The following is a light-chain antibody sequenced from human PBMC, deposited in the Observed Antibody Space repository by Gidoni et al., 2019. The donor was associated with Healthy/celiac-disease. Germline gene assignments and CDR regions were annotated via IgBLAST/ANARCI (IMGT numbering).Light chain of an antibody. Sequence: SYELTQPPSVAGSPGQTASITSSGDKLGDNYACWYQQKPGQSPVLVIYQDSKRPSGIPERFSGSNSGNTATLTISGTQAMDEADYYCQAWDSSTGVFGGGTKLTVL. V-gene: IGLV3-1*01. J-gene: IGLJ2*01. CDR2: QDS. CDR3: QAWDSSTGV. CDR1: KLGDNY.